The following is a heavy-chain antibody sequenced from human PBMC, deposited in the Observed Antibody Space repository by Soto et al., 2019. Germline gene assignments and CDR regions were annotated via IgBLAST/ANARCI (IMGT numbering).Heavy chain of an antibody. J-gene: IGHJ4*02. CDR1: GYTLTELS. V-gene: IGHV1-24*01. CDR3: ATEGIAVAGTRQGEFDY. CDR2: FDPEDGET. D-gene: IGHD6-19*01. Sequence: ASVKVSCKVSGYTLTELSMHCVLQSPLKWLEWMGGFDPEDGETIYAQKFQGRVTMTEDTSTDTAYMELSSLRSEDTAVYYCATEGIAVAGTRQGEFDYWGQGTLVTVSS.